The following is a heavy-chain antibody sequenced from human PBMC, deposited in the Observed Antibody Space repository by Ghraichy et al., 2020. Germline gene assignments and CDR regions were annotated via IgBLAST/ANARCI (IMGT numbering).Heavy chain of an antibody. V-gene: IGHV1-69*13. CDR1: GGTFSSYA. J-gene: IGHJ6*02. CDR3: ARDRSHSSGNSMGYYYYGMDV. D-gene: IGHD6-19*01. CDR2: IIPIFGTA. Sequence: SVKVSCKASGGTFSSYAISWVRQAPGQGLEWMGGIIPIFGTANYAQKFQGRVTITADESTSTAYMELSSLRSEDTAVYYCARDRSHSSGNSMGYYYYGMDVWGQGTTVTVSS.